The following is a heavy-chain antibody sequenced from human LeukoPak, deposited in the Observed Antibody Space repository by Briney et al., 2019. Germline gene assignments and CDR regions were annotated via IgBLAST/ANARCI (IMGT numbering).Heavy chain of an antibody. CDR1: GFTFSSYW. Sequence: PGGSLRLSCAASGFTFSSYWMHWVRQVPGKGLVWVSRIYSAGTSPSYADSVKGRFTIPRDNAKNTLYLQMNSLRAEDTAVYYCVKGTFRYGAAPDYWGQGTLVTVSS. CDR3: VKGTFRYGAAPDY. D-gene: IGHD4-17*01. CDR2: IYSAGTSP. J-gene: IGHJ4*02. V-gene: IGHV3-74*01.